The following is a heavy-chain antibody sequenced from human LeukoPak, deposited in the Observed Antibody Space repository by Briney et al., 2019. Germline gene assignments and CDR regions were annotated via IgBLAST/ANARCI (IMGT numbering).Heavy chain of an antibody. J-gene: IGHJ5*02. CDR1: GGSVSSGSYY. CDR2: IYYSGST. V-gene: IGHV4-61*01. Sequence: SETLSLTCTVSGGSVSSGSYYWNWIRQPPGKGLEWIGYIYYSGSTNYNPSLKSRVTISLDTSKNQFSLKLSSVTAADTAVYYCARLKYDYQGFDPWGQGILVTVSS. D-gene: IGHD4-11*01. CDR3: ARLKYDYQGFDP.